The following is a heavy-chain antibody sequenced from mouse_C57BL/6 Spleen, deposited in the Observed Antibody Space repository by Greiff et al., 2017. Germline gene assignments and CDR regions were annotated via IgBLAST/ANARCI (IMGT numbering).Heavy chain of an antibody. Sequence: QVQLQQSGPELVKPGASVKISCKASGYSFTSYYIHWVKQRPGQGLEWIGWIYPGSGNTKYNEKFKCKATLTADTSSSTAYMQLSSLTSEDSAVYYCARSYYYGGYFDYWGQGTTLTVSS. CDR1: GYSFTSYY. CDR2: IYPGSGNT. J-gene: IGHJ2*01. D-gene: IGHD1-1*01. V-gene: IGHV1-66*01. CDR3: ARSYYYGGYFDY.